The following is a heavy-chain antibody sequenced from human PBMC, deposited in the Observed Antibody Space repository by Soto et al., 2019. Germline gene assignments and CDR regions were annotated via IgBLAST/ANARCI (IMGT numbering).Heavy chain of an antibody. CDR3: ATSYGSGYRAFDA. Sequence: QVQLVQSGADVQRPGSSVRVSCKASGDTFNFYSINWVRQAPGLGLQWMGRINPILSMSNYAPRFQGRVRMPADKSTSTAYMELSRLRSEDTALYYCATSYGSGYRAFDAWGQGALVTVSS. J-gene: IGHJ4*02. D-gene: IGHD3-10*01. V-gene: IGHV1-69*02. CDR1: GDTFNFYS. CDR2: INPILSMS.